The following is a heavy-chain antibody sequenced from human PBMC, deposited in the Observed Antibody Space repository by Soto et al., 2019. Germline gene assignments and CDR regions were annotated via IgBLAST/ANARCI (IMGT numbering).Heavy chain of an antibody. CDR2: ISTYNGDT. J-gene: IGHJ5*02. CDR3: ARGDSTGSPRGWFDP. V-gene: IGHV1-18*04. D-gene: IGHD6-19*01. Sequence: QVQQVQSVTEVKKPGASVQVSCKASGYSFTSYGINWVRQAPGQGLEWMGWISTYNGDTNYAQKFQGRVTMTTDTSTTTAYMELRRLTSDDTAVYFCARGDSTGSPRGWFDPWGQGTVVTVSS. CDR1: GYSFTSYG.